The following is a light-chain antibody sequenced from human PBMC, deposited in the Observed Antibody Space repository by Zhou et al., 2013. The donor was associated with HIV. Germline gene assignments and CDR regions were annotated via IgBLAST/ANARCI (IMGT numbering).Light chain of an antibody. CDR3: QQYKTEPWT. V-gene: IGKV1-5*03. Sequence: DIQMTQSPATLSASVGDSVTITCRASQNIDTWLAWYQQGPGKAPKLLVYKASSLQSGVPSRFGGSGSGTDFSLTISGLQPEDSSTFYXQQYKTEPWTFGQGTKVDVK. CDR1: QNIDTW. CDR2: KAS. J-gene: IGKJ1*01.